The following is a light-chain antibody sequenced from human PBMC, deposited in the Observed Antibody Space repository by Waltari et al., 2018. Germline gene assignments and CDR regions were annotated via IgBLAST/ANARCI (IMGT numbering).Light chain of an antibody. J-gene: IGKJ4*01. CDR2: DAS. CDR3: QQRRNWHLT. Sequence: PGQTATISCRASESVSRFFAWYQHKPGHPPRLLIYDASTRAPGVPARFSGSGFGTDFTLTIDSLEPDDFAVYYCQQRRNWHLTFGGGTRVE. CDR1: ESVSRF. V-gene: IGKV3D-11*02.